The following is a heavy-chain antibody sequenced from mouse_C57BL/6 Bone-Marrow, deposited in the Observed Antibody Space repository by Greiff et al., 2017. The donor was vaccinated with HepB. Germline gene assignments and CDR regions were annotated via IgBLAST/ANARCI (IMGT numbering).Heavy chain of an antibody. J-gene: IGHJ4*01. CDR1: GFSLTSYG. Sequence: VQLVESGPGLVQPSQSLSITCTVSGFSLTSYGVHWVRQSPGKGLEWLGVIWSGGSTDYNAAFISRLSISKDNSKSQVFFKMNSLQADDTAIYYCARITTVSPYYYAMDYWGQGTSVTVSS. CDR3: ARITTVSPYYYAMDY. CDR2: IWSGGST. D-gene: IGHD1-1*01. V-gene: IGHV2-2*01.